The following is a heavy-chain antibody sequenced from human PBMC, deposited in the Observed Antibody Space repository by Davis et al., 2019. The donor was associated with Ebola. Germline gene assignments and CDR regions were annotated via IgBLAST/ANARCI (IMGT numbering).Heavy chain of an antibody. Sequence: SLKISCAASGSTFDDYAMHWVRQAPGKGLEWVSGIRWNSGTIGYADSLKGRFTISRDNAKNSLYLQMNSLRAEDTALYYCAKDMCSSTSCYDSDYYGMDVWGQGTTVTVSS. D-gene: IGHD2-2*01. CDR2: IRWNSGTI. CDR3: AKDMCSSTSCYDSDYYGMDV. V-gene: IGHV3-9*01. J-gene: IGHJ6*02. CDR1: GSTFDDYA.